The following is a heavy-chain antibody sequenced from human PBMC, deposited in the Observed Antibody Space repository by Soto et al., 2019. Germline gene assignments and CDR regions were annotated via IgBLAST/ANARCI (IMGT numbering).Heavy chain of an antibody. Sequence: ASVKVSCKASGYTFTGYYMHWVRQAPGQGLEWMGWINPNSGGTNYAQKFQGWVTMTRDTSISTAYMELSRLRSGDTAVYYCARSSSSHAFDIWGQGTMVTVSS. D-gene: IGHD6-6*01. V-gene: IGHV1-2*04. CDR1: GYTFTGYY. CDR2: INPNSGGT. J-gene: IGHJ3*02. CDR3: ARSSSSHAFDI.